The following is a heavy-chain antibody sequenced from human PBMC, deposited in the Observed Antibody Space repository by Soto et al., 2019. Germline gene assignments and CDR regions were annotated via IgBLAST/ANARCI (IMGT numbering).Heavy chain of an antibody. V-gene: IGHV4-30-4*01. D-gene: IGHD4-17*01. CDR3: ARGRPQIRHYFDY. CDR1: GGSISSGDYY. Sequence: QVQLQESGPGLVKPSQTLSLTCTVSGGSISSGDYYWSWIRQPPGKGLEWIGYIYYSGSTYYNPSLKSRVTISVDTSKNQFSLKLSSVTAADTAVYYGARGRPQIRHYFDYWGQGTLVTVSS. CDR2: IYYSGST. J-gene: IGHJ4*02.